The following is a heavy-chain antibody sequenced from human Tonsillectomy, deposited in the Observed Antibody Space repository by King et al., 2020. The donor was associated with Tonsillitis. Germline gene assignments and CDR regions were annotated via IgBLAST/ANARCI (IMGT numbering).Heavy chain of an antibody. CDR3: ARVAHYYDSSGYSDAFDI. CDR2: IGTVGDT. J-gene: IGHJ3*02. V-gene: IGHV3-13*04. CDR1: GFTFSSYD. Sequence: QLVESGGGLVQPGGSLRLSCAASGFTFSSYDMHWVRQATGKGLEWVSSIGTVGDTYYPGSVKGRFTISRENAKKSLYLQMNSLRAGDTAVYFCARVAHYYDSSGYSDAFDIWGQGTMVTVSS. D-gene: IGHD3-22*01.